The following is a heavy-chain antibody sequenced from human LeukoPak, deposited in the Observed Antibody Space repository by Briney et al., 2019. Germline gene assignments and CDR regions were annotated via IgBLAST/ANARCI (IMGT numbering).Heavy chain of an antibody. CDR2: VYDRGST. Sequence: SETLSLTCTVSGGSISSYYWSWIRQPPGKGLEWIGNVYDRGSTKYNPSLKSRVTISVDTSKNQFSLRLSSVTAADTAVYYCARGRTFDNWGQGTLVTVSS. V-gene: IGHV4-59*01. CDR1: GGSISSYY. CDR3: ARGRTFDN. J-gene: IGHJ4*02.